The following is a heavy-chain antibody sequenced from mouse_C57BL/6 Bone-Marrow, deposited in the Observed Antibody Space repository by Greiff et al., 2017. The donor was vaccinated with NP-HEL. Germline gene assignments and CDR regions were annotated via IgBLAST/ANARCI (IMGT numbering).Heavy chain of an antibody. CDR3: ARSYGSSFFYFDY. CDR2: IWSGGST. CDR1: GFSLTSYG. J-gene: IGHJ2*01. V-gene: IGHV2-2*01. Sequence: QVQLQQSGPGLVQPSQSLSITCTVSGFSLTSYGVHWVRQSPGKGLEWLGVIWSGGSTDYNAAFISRLSISKDNSKSQVFFKMNSLQADDTAIYYCARSYGSSFFYFDYWGQGTTLTVSS. D-gene: IGHD1-1*01.